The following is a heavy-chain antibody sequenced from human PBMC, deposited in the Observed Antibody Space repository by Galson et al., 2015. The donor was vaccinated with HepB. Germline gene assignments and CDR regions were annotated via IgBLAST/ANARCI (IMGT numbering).Heavy chain of an antibody. CDR3: ARDLTRTVTTRGFSFLFAF. J-gene: IGHJ4*02. Sequence: SLRLSCAASGFVFRNYNMNWVRQAPGKGLEWVSFISTSSAYKFYADSVKGRFTISRDNAKNSVDLQMNSLRAEDTAVYFCARDLTRTVTTRGFSFLFAFWGQGSLVTVSS. V-gene: IGHV3-21*06. D-gene: IGHD4-17*01. CDR1: GFVFRNYN. CDR2: ISTSSAYK.